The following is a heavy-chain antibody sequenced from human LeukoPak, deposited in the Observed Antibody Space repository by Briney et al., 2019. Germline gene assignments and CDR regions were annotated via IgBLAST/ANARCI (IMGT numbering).Heavy chain of an antibody. J-gene: IGHJ4*02. CDR3: ARVEMPGDYDY. D-gene: IGHD4-17*01. V-gene: IGHV4-59*01. CDR1: GGSISSYY. CDR2: IYYSGST. Sequence: PSETLSLTCTVSGGSISSYYWSWIRQPPGKGLEGIGYIYYSGSTNYNPSVKSRVTISVDTSKNQSSLKLSSVTAADTAVYYCARVEMPGDYDYWGQGTLVTVSS.